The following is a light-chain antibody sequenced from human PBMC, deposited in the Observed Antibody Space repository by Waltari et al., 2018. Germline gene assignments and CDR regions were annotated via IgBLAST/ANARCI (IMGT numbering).Light chain of an antibody. CDR3: VQATKFPRS. J-gene: IGKJ2*01. CDR1: QRLEHRDGSPY. V-gene: IGKV2-24*01. Sequence: DIVLTQTSLTSPVTLRQSASISCRSSQRLEHRDGSPYLSWLQQRPGPPPRRLIYEIPNRFSGVPDRSSGSGAGTDFSLKISWVEAGDVGVYYCVQATKFPRSFSQGTKLEI. CDR2: EIP.